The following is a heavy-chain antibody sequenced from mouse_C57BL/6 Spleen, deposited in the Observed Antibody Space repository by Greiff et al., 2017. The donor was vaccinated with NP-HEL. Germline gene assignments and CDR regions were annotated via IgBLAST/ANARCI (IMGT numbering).Heavy chain of an antibody. Sequence: EVMLVESGGGLVKPGGSLKLSCAASGFTFSDYGMHWVRQAPEKGLEWVAYISSGSSTIYYADTVKGRFTISRDNAKNTLFLQMTSLRSEDTAMYYCAGGDYYGSSYPFAYWGQGTLVTVSA. V-gene: IGHV5-17*01. CDR3: AGGDYYGSSYPFAY. CDR1: GFTFSDYG. J-gene: IGHJ3*01. CDR2: ISSGSSTI. D-gene: IGHD1-1*01.